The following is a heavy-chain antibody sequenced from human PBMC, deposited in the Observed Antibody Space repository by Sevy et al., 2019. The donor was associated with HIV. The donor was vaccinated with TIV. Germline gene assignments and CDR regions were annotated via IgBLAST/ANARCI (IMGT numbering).Heavy chain of an antibody. CDR1: GFAFSSDT. D-gene: IGHD1-26*01. CDR3: ARGPPDGSYDYFDY. J-gene: IGHJ4*02. CDR2: SSGSSNYI. V-gene: IGHV3-21*06. Sequence: GGSLRLSCAASGFAFSSDTMNWVRQAPGKGLEWVSSSSGSSNYIYYAESVKGRFIISRDNAKNTLYLQMNSLRADDTAVYYCARGPPDGSYDYFDYWGQGTLVTVSS.